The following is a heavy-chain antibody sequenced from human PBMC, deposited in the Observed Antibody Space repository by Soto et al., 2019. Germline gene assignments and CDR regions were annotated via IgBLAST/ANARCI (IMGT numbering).Heavy chain of an antibody. CDR2: INDRGSI. D-gene: IGHD3-9*01. CDR3: ARESHDILTGPPWVWYFDL. J-gene: IGHJ2*01. V-gene: IGHV4-34*01. CDR1: GGSFSGYY. Sequence: QVQLQQWGAGPLRPLETLSLTCGVSGGSFSGYYWAWIRQSPGKGLEWIGEINDRGSIKYNPSLKSQVSISVDTSKNHYSLNLRSVTAADTAVYYCARESHDILTGPPWVWYFDLWGRGTLVTVSS.